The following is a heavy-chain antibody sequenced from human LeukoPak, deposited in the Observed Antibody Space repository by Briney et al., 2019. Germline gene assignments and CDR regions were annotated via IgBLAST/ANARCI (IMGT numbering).Heavy chain of an antibody. CDR1: GFTFSSYG. CDR3: ARGPPNWGFDF. D-gene: IGHD7-27*01. V-gene: IGHV3-33*01. J-gene: IGHJ4*02. CDR2: IWYDGSNK. Sequence: GGSLRLSCAASGFTFSSYGMHWVRQAPGKGLEWVAVIWYDGSNKYYADSVKGRFTISRDNSKNTLYLQMNSLRSEDTAIYYCARGPPNWGFDFWGQGALVTVSS.